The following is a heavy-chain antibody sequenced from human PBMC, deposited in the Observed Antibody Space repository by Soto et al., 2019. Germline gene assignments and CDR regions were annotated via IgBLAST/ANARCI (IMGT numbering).Heavy chain of an antibody. CDR1: GVSISSSSYY. J-gene: IGHJ1*01. CDR2: IYSSGST. Sequence: SETLSLTCNVSGVSISSSSYYWGWIRQPPGKGLEWIGSIYSSGSTYYNPSLKRRVTISADTSKNQFSLRLSSVTAADTAVYYCGVVAVAGLYFQHWGQGTLVTVSS. D-gene: IGHD6-19*01. CDR3: GVVAVAGLYFQH. V-gene: IGHV4-39*01.